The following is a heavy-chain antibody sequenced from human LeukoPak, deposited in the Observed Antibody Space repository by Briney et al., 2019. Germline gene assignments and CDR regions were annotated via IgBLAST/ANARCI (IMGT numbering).Heavy chain of an antibody. J-gene: IGHJ3*02. V-gene: IGHV1-2*02. CDR1: GYRFTDYY. CDR3: ARRIAALGNDAFDI. D-gene: IGHD6-13*01. CDR2: INPNSGDI. Sequence: ASVKVSCKASGYRFTDYYIHWVRQAPGQGIEWMGWINPNSGDINYAQTFQGRVTMTRDTSISTAYMELSRLRFDDTAVYYCARRIAALGNDAFDIWGQGTMLTVSS.